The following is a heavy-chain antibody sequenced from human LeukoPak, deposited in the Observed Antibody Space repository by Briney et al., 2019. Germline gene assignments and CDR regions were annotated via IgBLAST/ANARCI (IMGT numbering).Heavy chain of an antibody. CDR1: GFNFNTYW. V-gene: IGHV3-7*01. D-gene: IGHD1-1*01. Sequence: QPWGSLRLSCAASGFNFNTYWMTWVRQAPGKGLEWVANIKEDGSEEYYVDSVKGRFTISRDNAKNSLYLQMNSLRAEDTAVYYCAKDSSSQNGIFDALDIWGQGTMVTVYS. CDR3: AKDSSSQNGIFDALDI. J-gene: IGHJ3*02. CDR2: IKEDGSEE.